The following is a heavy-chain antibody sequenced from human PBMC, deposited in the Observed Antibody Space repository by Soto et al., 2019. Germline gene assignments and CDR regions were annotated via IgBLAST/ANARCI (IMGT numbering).Heavy chain of an antibody. CDR1: GGSISSGGYS. CDR2: IYHSGST. V-gene: IGHV4-30-2*01. Sequence: SETLSLTRAVSGGSISSGGYSWSWIRQPPGKGLEWIGYIYHSGSTYYNPSLKSRVTISVDRSKNQFSLKLSSVTAADTAVYYCARLYDAGHADYWGQGTLVTVSS. CDR3: ARLYDAGHADY. D-gene: IGHD3-16*01. J-gene: IGHJ4*02.